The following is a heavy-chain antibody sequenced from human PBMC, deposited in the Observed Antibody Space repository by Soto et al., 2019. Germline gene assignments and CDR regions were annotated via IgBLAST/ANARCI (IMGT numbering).Heavy chain of an antibody. D-gene: IGHD3-22*01. CDR2: VYYTGST. CDR3: ARSMHYSEGRSFSPFDC. Sequence: QVQLQESGPGLVKPSETLSLTCTVSGGSVSSGNYYWSWIRKPPGKGLEWIGYVYYTGSTNYTPSLKSRVTISTDASKNQCSRSLSSATAADTAVYDCARSMHYSEGRSFSPFDCWGQGTLVTVSS. J-gene: IGHJ4*02. CDR1: GGSVSSGNYY. V-gene: IGHV4-61*01.